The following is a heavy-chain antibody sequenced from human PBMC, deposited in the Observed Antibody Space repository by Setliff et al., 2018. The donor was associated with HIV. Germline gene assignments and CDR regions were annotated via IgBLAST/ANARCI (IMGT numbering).Heavy chain of an antibody. J-gene: IGHJ5*02. Sequence: GGSLRLSCAASRFSFTTSWMTWVRQAPGKGLEWIANINQDGNKKYHAGSVWGRFTISRDNAKNSLYLQMNSLRAEDTAVYYCARDLIAVAFNWFDPWGQGTLVTVSS. CDR1: RFSFTTSW. D-gene: IGHD6-19*01. CDR2: INQDGNKK. CDR3: ARDLIAVAFNWFDP. V-gene: IGHV3-7*03.